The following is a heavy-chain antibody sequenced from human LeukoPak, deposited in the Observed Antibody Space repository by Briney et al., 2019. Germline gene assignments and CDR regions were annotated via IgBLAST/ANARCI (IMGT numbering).Heavy chain of an antibody. D-gene: IGHD6-25*01. CDR1: GFTFNSFG. Sequence: GGSLRLSCAASGFTFNSFGMSWVRQAPGKGLEWLSYISSSSSTIYYADSVKGRFTISRDNAKNSLYLQMNSLRADDTAVYYCARFAAGGSYYYYMDVWGKGTTVTVSS. J-gene: IGHJ6*03. CDR3: ARFAAGGSYYYYMDV. V-gene: IGHV3-48*01. CDR2: ISSSSSTI.